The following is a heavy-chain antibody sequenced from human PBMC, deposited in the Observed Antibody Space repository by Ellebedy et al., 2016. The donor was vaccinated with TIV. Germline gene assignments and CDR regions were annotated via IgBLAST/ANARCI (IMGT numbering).Heavy chain of an antibody. CDR3: AGVVSGSYGY. D-gene: IGHD1-26*01. Sequence: SETLSLTXTVSGGSISSGGYYWSWIRQHPGKGLEWIGYIYYSGSTYYNPSLKSRVTISVDTSKNQFSLKLSSVTAADTAVYYCAGVVSGSYGYWGQGTLVTVSS. V-gene: IGHV4-31*03. CDR1: GGSISSGGYY. CDR2: IYYSGST. J-gene: IGHJ4*02.